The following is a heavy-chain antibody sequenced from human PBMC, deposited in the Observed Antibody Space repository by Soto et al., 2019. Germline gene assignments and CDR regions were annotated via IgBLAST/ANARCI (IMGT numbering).Heavy chain of an antibody. CDR1: GFTFSSYA. CDR2: VSGSGGST. CDR3: AKRANYVSGWPDPLLDY. Sequence: EVQLLESGGGLVQPGGSLRLSCEASGFTFSSYAMNWVRQAPGKGLEWGSAVSGSGGSTYHADSVKGRFTITRDRSKNTVDRQMNRLRVDDTAMYYCAKRANYVSGWPDPLLDYWGQGALVIVSS. J-gene: IGHJ4*02. D-gene: IGHD6-19*01. V-gene: IGHV3-23*01.